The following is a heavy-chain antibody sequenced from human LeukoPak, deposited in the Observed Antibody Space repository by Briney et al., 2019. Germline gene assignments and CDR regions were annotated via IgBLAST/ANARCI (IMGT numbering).Heavy chain of an antibody. J-gene: IGHJ4*02. CDR1: GGSFSGYY. V-gene: IGHV4-34*01. CDR3: AREIRDGVLLWFGELLD. CDR2: INHSGST. D-gene: IGHD3-10*01. Sequence: PSETLSLTCAVYGGSFSGYYWSWIRQPPGKGLEWIGEINHSGSTNYNPSLKSRVTISVDTSKNQFSLKLSSVTAADTAVYYCAREIRDGVLLWFGELLDWGQGTLVTVSS.